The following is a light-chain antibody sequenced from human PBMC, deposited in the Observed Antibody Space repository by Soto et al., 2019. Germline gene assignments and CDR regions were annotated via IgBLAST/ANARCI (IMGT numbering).Light chain of an antibody. CDR1: SSDVGGYNY. V-gene: IGLV2-14*01. CDR2: EVS. J-gene: IGLJ1*01. Sequence: QSALTQPASVSGSAGQSIAISCTGTSSDVGGYNYVSWYQQRPGKAPKLLLSEVSKRPSGVSDRFSGSKSGNTASLTISGLQTQDEADYYCSSFTSAYTFVFGTGTKVTVL. CDR3: SSFTSAYTFV.